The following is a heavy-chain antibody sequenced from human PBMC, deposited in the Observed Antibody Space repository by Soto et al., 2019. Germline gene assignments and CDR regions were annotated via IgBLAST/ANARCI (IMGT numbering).Heavy chain of an antibody. D-gene: IGHD3-10*01. V-gene: IGHV4-59*01. CDR3: AKDYYYGSGSYHQFDY. J-gene: IGHJ4*02. Sequence: SETLSLTCTVSGDSISSYYWSWIRQPPGKGLEWIGYIYYSGSTNYNPSLKSRVTISVDTPKNQFSLKLTSVTAADTAVYYCAKDYYYGSGSYHQFDYWGQGTLVTVSS. CDR1: GDSISSYY. CDR2: IYYSGST.